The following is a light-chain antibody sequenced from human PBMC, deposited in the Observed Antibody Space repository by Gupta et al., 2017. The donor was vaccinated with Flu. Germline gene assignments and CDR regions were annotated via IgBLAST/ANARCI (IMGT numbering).Light chain of an antibody. V-gene: IGLV1-40*01. CDR3: QSYDSSLSALV. CDR2: GNN. J-gene: IGLJ2*01. CDR1: GTGSV. Sequence: QGQSVTISCTGTGTGSVVTWYQKLTGTAPKLLILGNNSRPSGVPDRFSGSKSGTSASLAITALQVEDEADYYCQSYDSSLSALVFGGGTKLTVL.